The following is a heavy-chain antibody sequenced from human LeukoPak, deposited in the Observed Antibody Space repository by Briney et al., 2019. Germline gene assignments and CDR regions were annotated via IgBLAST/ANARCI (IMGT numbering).Heavy chain of an antibody. Sequence: GGSLRPSCAASGFSFSNYWFHWVRQAPGEGLVWVSRTNEHGTIINYADSVKGRFTISRDNAENTLYLQMNSLRTEDSALYYCVVDLSGSADYWGQGTLVTVSS. V-gene: IGHV3-74*01. D-gene: IGHD3-10*01. CDR3: VVDLSGSADY. CDR2: TNEHGTII. CDR1: GFSFSNYW. J-gene: IGHJ4*02.